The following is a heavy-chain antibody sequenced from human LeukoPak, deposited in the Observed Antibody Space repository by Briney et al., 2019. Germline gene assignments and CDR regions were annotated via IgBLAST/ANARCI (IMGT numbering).Heavy chain of an antibody. Sequence: GGSLRLSCVASGFTFSNYAMSWVRQAPGKGLEWVSGIGGSGDNTYYADSVKGRFTVSRDNSKNTLYLQMNSLRVEDTAVYYCAKDGQTYGSSWYYWGQGTLVTVSS. CDR3: AKDGQTYGSSWYY. CDR2: IGGSGDNT. J-gene: IGHJ4*02. D-gene: IGHD6-6*01. V-gene: IGHV3-23*01. CDR1: GFTFSNYA.